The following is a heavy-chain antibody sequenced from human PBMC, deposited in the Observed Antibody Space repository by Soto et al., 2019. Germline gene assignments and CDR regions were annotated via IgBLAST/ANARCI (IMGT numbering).Heavy chain of an antibody. V-gene: IGHV1-18*04. CDR2: ISVSNDNT. D-gene: IGHD2-15*01. CDR1: GYIFRNYA. Sequence: QIQLVQSGAEVKKPGASVRVSCKTSGYIFRNYAISWVRQAPGQGLEWMGWISVSNDNTDSAHALRGRLTMTAHTATTPASSDMTSLRSTDAAVCFCASCSPALDSWWQRSLVTV. J-gene: IGHJ4*02. CDR3: ASCSPALDS.